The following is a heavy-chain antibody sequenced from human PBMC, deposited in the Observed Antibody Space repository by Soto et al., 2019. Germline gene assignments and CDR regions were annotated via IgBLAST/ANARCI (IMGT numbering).Heavy chain of an antibody. CDR1: GYTFTNYG. D-gene: IGHD2-2*01. Sequence: QVQLVQSGVEVKKPGASVKVSCQASGYTFTNYGITWLRQAPGQGLEWMGWVSAYNRNTNYAQRFQDRATMTTDTXXXXXXXXLRNXKSXXXXXXFCARERQYEPLLYWGQGTLVT. CDR3: ARERQYEPLLY. J-gene: IGHJ4*02. CDR2: VSAYNRNT. V-gene: IGHV1-18*01.